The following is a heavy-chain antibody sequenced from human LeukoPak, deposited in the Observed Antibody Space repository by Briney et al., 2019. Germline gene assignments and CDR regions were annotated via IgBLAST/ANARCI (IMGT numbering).Heavy chain of an antibody. D-gene: IGHD3-3*01. CDR2: VNHSGST. V-gene: IGHV4-34*01. Sequence: SETLSLTCAVYGGSFSGYYWSWIRQPPGKGLEWIGEVNHSGSTNYNPSLKSRVTISVDTSMNQFSLKLSSVTAADTAVYYCARNFWSGYYGGYYYYMDVWGKGTTVTVSS. CDR3: ARNFWSGYYGGYYYYMDV. J-gene: IGHJ6*03. CDR1: GGSFSGYY.